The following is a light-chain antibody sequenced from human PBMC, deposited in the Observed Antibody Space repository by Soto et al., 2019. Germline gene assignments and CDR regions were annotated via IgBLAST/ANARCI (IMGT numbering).Light chain of an antibody. CDR1: QSVSSN. CDR3: QQYNDWPPKT. J-gene: IGKJ1*01. Sequence: EIVMTQSPATLSVSPGDRATLSCRASQSVSSNLAWHQQKPGQAPRLLIYGASARAKGIPARFSGSGSGTEFTLTISSLQSEDFAVYYCQQYNDWPPKTFGQGTKVDIK. V-gene: IGKV3-15*01. CDR2: GAS.